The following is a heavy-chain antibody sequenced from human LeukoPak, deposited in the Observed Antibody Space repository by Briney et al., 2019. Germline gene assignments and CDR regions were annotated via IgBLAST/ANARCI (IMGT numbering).Heavy chain of an antibody. J-gene: IGHJ3*02. Sequence: SETLSLTCTVSGGSISSYYWSWIRQPPGKGLEWIGYIYYSGSTNYNPSLKSRVTISVDTSKNQFSLKLSSVTAADTAVYYCARGPSSYAFDIWGQGTMVTVSS. CDR1: GGSISSYY. D-gene: IGHD6-6*01. V-gene: IGHV4-59*12. CDR2: IYYSGST. CDR3: ARGPSSYAFDI.